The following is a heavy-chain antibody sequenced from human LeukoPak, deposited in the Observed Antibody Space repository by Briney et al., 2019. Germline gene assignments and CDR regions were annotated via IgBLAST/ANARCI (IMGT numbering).Heavy chain of an antibody. CDR2: INPNSGGT. CDR1: GYTLTGSY. D-gene: IGHD5-24*01. J-gene: IGHJ4*02. CDR3: AREGDGYTY. V-gene: IGHV1-2*02. Sequence: GASVKVSCKASGYTLTGSYMHWVRQAPGQGLESMGWINPNSGGTKYAQKFQGRVTMTRDTSMNTAYMELSSLKSDDTAVYYCAREGDGYTYWGQGTLVTVSS.